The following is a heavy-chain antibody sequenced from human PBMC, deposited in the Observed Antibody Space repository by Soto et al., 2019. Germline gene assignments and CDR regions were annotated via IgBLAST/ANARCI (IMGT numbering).Heavy chain of an antibody. CDR2: IWHDGSTT. J-gene: IGHJ6*02. Sequence: QEQLVESGGGVVQPGRSLRLSCAASGFSFSSYAMHWVRQAPGKGLEWVALIWHDGSTTSYADSVKGRFTISRDNSKNTHYLQMNNLRPEDTAVYYCARDVETTKANYYYYGMDVWGRGTPVTVSS. D-gene: IGHD5-18*01. V-gene: IGHV3-33*01. CDR3: ARDVETTKANYYYYGMDV. CDR1: GFSFSSYA.